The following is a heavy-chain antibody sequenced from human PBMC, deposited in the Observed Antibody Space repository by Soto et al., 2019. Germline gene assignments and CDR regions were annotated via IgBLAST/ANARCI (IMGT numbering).Heavy chain of an antibody. V-gene: IGHV3-23*01. J-gene: IGHJ4*02. CDR1: GFTFSTYA. Sequence: EVQLLDSGRHLVQPGGSLRLSCAASGFTFSTYAMNWVRQAPGKRLEWVSSITGGGTDTYYADSVKGRFTISRDNSKNTLYLQMSSLRAEDTAVYYCAKGSRGHCTGVTCYPFDYWGQGTLVIVSS. CDR2: ITGGGTDT. D-gene: IGHD2-8*02. CDR3: AKGSRGHCTGVTCYPFDY.